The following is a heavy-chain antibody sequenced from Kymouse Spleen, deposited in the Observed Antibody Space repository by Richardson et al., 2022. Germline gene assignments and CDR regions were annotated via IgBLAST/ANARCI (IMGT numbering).Heavy chain of an antibody. J-gene: IGHJ6*02. CDR3: ARGIAADYYYYGMDV. Sequence: QVQLQESGPGLVKPSETLSLTCTVSGGSISSYYWSWIRQPPGKGLEWIGYIYYSGSTNYNPSLKSRVTISVDTSKNQFSLKLSSVTAADTAVYYCARGIAADYYYYGMDVWGQGTTVTVSS. CDR1: GGSISSYY. CDR2: IYYSGST. D-gene: IGHD6-6*01. V-gene: IGHV4-59*01.